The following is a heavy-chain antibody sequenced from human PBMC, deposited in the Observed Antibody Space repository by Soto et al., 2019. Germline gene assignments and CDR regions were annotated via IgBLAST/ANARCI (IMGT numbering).Heavy chain of an antibody. V-gene: IGHV1-18*01. CDR2: VSGYTGNT. CDR1: GFALNRYG. Sequence: ASVKVSCKADGFALNRYGVSWVRQAPGQGPEWMGWVSGYTGNTDYAKKFQGSVTMTTDRSTSTAYLEVRSLRSDDTAVYFCARDRAQGEVIYNQYAMDVWGQGTRVTVSS. CDR3: ARDRAQGEVIYNQYAMDV. J-gene: IGHJ6*02. D-gene: IGHD2-2*01.